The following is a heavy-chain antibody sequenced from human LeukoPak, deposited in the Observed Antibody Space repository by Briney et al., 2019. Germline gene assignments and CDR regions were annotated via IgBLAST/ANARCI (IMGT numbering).Heavy chain of an antibody. CDR1: GFTVSRYY. D-gene: IGHD6-19*01. J-gene: IGHJ4*02. CDR2: IYSGGST. Sequence: GGSLRLSCAASGFTVSRYYISWVRQAPGKGLEWVSVIYSGGSTYYADSVKGRFTISRDNSKNTLYLQMNSLRAEDTAVYYCAKATIAVSGNGIDYWGQGTLVTASS. V-gene: IGHV3-53*01. CDR3: AKATIAVSGNGIDY.